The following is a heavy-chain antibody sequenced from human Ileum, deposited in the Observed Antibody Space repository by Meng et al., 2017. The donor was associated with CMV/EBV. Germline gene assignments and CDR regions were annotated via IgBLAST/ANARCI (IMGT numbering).Heavy chain of an antibody. Sequence: SCQASGYTFTSYDINWVRQATGQGLEWMGWMNPNRGNTGYAQKFQGRVTITRNTSISTAYMELSSLRSEDTAVYYCARGGAAGPDYWGQGTLVTVSS. CDR3: ARGGAAGPDY. V-gene: IGHV1-8*03. D-gene: IGHD2-15*01. CDR1: GYTFTSYD. J-gene: IGHJ4*02. CDR2: MNPNRGNT.